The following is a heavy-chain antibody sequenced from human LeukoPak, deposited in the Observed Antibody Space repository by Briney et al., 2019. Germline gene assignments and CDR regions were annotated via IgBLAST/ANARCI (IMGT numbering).Heavy chain of an antibody. CDR1: GFTLRSNS. Sequence: PGGSLRLSRAASGFTLRSNSLHWVRQAPGKGLEGVAAISYDGSSKSYADSLKGRFTISRDNSENTLFLQMDSLRVEDPAVYYCAVRGYSTTWSALEFCGQGTPVTVSS. CDR2: ISYDGSSK. J-gene: IGHJ4*02. CDR3: AVRGYSTTWSALEF. V-gene: IGHV3-30-3*01. D-gene: IGHD6-13*01.